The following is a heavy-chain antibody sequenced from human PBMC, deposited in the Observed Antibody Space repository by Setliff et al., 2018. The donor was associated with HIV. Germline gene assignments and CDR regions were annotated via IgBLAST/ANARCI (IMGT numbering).Heavy chain of an antibody. Sequence: PSETLSLTCAVYNGSFSGYYWTWVRQPPGRGLEWIGDIHHSGSGNYNPSLKSRVTILVDKSKNQLSLKLRSVTAADTAVYYCARNYYDSSGYPPGLYYFDYWGQGTLVTVSS. D-gene: IGHD3-22*01. CDR3: ARNYYDSSGYPPGLYYFDY. CDR1: NGSFSGYY. V-gene: IGHV4-34*01. CDR2: IHHSGSG. J-gene: IGHJ4*02.